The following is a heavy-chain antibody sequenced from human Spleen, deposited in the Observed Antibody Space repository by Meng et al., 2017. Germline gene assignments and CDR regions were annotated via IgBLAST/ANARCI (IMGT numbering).Heavy chain of an antibody. CDR3: ARAAKAADY. CDR1: GGSFSGYY. V-gene: IGHV4-34*01. J-gene: IGHJ4*02. D-gene: IGHD2-15*01. CDR2: INHSGRT. Sequence: GSLRLSCAVSGGSFSGYYWSWIRQPPGKGLEWIGEINHSGRTNYNPSLKSRVTISVDTSKNQFSLKLSSVTAADTAVYYCARAAKAADYWGQGTLVTVSS.